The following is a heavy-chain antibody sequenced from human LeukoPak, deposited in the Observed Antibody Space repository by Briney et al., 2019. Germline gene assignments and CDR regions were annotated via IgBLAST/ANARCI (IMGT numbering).Heavy chain of an antibody. CDR2: IYYSGST. CDR3: VRHAENGGNYPFDY. CDR1: GGSISSSSHY. Sequence: PSETLSLTCTVSGGSISSSSHYWSWIRQTPGKGLEWIGYIYYSGSTNYNPSLKSRVSISVDTSKNQFSLMVTSVTAADTAVYYCVRHAENGGNYPFDYWGQGTLVTVSS. V-gene: IGHV4-61*05. J-gene: IGHJ4*02. D-gene: IGHD4-23*01.